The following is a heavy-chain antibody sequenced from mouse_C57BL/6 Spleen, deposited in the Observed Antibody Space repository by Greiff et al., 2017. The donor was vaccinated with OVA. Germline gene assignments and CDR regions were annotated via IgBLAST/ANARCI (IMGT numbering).Heavy chain of an antibody. D-gene: IGHD1-1*01. CDR3: ARDVITTVVADAMDY. CDR1: GYTFTDYY. V-gene: IGHV1-26*01. CDR2: INPNNGGT. J-gene: IGHJ4*01. Sequence: EVQLQQSGPELVKPGASVKISCKASGYTFTDYYMNWVKQSHGKSLEWIGDINPNNGGTSYNQKFKGKATLTVDKSSSTAYMELRSLTSEDSVVYYCARDVITTVVADAMDYWGQGTSVTVSS.